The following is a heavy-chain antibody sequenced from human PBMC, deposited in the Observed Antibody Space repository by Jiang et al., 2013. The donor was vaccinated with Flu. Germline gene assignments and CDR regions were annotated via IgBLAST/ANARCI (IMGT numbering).Heavy chain of an antibody. Sequence: FSSYAMRLGPPGSRQGAGVVAVISYDGSNKYYADSVKGRFTISRDNSKNTLYLQMNSLRAEDTAVYYCARVVFEDSSGPWAAFDIWGQGTMVTVSS. CDR3: ARVVFEDSSGPWAAFDI. J-gene: IGHJ3*02. CDR2: ISYDGSNK. D-gene: IGHD6-19*01. CDR1: FSSYA. V-gene: IGHV3-30-3*01.